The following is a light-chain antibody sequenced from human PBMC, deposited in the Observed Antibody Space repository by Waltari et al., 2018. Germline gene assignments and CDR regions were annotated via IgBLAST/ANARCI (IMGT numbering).Light chain of an antibody. CDR2: DAS. CDR3: SSYVGSNIVV. Sequence: QSALTQPPSASGSPGQSVTISCTGTSSDVGAYNYVSWYQQHPGRAPKRMVYDASLRPSVVPARFSGSKSGNTASLTVSGLQAEDEADYSCSSYVGSNIVVFGGGTKLTVL. V-gene: IGLV2-8*01. CDR1: SSDVGAYNY. J-gene: IGLJ2*01.